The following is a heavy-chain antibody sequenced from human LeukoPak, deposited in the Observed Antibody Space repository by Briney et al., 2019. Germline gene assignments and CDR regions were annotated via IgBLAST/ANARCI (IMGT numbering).Heavy chain of an antibody. J-gene: IGHJ4*02. Sequence: PSQTLSLTCTVSGGSISSGDYYWSWIRQPPGKGLEWIGYISYSGSTYYNPSLKSRVTISVDTSKNQFSLKLSSVTAADTAVYYCARARGSSWLFDYWGQGTLVTVSS. V-gene: IGHV4-30-4*01. CDR3: ARARGSSWLFDY. CDR1: GGSISSGDYY. CDR2: ISYSGST. D-gene: IGHD6-13*01.